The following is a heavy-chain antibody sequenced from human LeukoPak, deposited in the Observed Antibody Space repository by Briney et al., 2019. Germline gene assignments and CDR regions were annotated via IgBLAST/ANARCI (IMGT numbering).Heavy chain of an antibody. CDR2: INHDGSST. D-gene: IGHD3-22*01. CDR1: GSTFTTFW. Sequence: PGRSLRLSCATSGSTFTTFWMHWVRQAPGKGLVWVSRINHDGSSTNYADSVKGRFTISRDKAKNTVHRQMNSLRAEDTAVYYCVRDWGYDSSGYWQKYFDTWGQGTLVTVSS. CDR3: VRDWGYDSSGYWQKYFDT. J-gene: IGHJ4*02. V-gene: IGHV3-74*01.